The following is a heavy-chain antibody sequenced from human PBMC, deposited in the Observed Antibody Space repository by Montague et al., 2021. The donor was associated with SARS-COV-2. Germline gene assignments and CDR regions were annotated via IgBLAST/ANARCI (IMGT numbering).Heavy chain of an antibody. J-gene: IGHJ5*02. CDR1: GDSIRSSGCY. V-gene: IGHV4-39*01. CDR3: ARLGFVELWLNLGWFDP. Sequence: SETLSLTCSVSGDSIRSSGCYWGWIRQPPGKGLEWIGTVYYSGSTYYNPSLKSRVTMPVDTSKNQFSLELRSVTAADTAVYYCARLGFVELWLNLGWFDPWGQGTLVTVSS. D-gene: IGHD3-16*02. CDR2: VYYSGST.